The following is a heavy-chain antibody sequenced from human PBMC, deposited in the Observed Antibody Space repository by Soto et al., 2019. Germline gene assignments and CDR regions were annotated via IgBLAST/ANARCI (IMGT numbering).Heavy chain of an antibody. D-gene: IGHD3-3*01. CDR1: GFTFSSYG. CDR3: AKGTKFLEWTNWFDP. Sequence: PGGSLRPSCAASGFTFSSYGMHWVRQAPGKGLEWVAVISYDGSNKYYADSVKGRFTISRDNSKNTLYLQMNSLRAEDTAVYYCAKGTKFLEWTNWFDPWGQGTLVTVSS. J-gene: IGHJ5*02. CDR2: ISYDGSNK. V-gene: IGHV3-30*18.